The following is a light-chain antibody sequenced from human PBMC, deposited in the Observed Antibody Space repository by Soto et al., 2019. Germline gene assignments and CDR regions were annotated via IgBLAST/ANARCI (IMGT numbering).Light chain of an antibody. CDR2: EVS. J-gene: IGLJ1*01. CDR3: SSYTSSSTLV. CDR1: SSDVGGYNY. V-gene: IGLV2-14*01. Sequence: QSALTQPASVSGSPGQSITISCTGTSSDVGGYNYVSWYQQHPGKAPKLMIDEVSNRPSGVSNRFSGSKSGNTASLTIAGLQAEDEAYYYCSSYTSSSTLVFGTGTKVTVL.